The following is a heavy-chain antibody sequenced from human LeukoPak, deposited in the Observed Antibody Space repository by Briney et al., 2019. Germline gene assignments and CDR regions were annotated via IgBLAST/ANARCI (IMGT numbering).Heavy chain of an antibody. CDR2: IYYSGSA. J-gene: IGHJ3*02. CDR1: GGSVNSGTYY. CDR3: ARDLGPRSGYDARGAFDI. Sequence: PSETLSLTCTVSGGSVNSGTYYWSWIRQPPGKGLEWIGNIYYSGSAYYNPSLKSRVTMSVDTSKNQFSLKLSSVTAADTAVYYCARDLGPRSGYDARGAFDIWGQGTMVTVSS. V-gene: IGHV4-39*07. D-gene: IGHD5-12*01.